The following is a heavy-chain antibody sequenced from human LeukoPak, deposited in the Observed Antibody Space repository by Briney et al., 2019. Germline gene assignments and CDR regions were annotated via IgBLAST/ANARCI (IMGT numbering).Heavy chain of an antibody. V-gene: IGHV3-53*01. CDR3: ARVGTEYSSGWFQYYYYYGMDV. J-gene: IGHJ6*02. CDR2: IYSGGST. CDR1: GFTVSSNY. D-gene: IGHD6-19*01. Sequence: PGGSLRLSCAASGFTVSSNYMSWVRQAPGKGLEWVSVIYSGGSTYYADSVKGRFTISRDNSKNTLYLQMNSLRAEDTAVYYCARVGTEYSSGWFQYYYYYGMDVWGQGTTVTVSS.